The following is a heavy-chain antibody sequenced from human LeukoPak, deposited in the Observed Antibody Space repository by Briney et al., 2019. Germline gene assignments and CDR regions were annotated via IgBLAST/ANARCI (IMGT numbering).Heavy chain of an antibody. J-gene: IGHJ4*02. Sequence: GGSLRLSCAASGFTFSSYSMNWVRQAPGKGLEWVSYISSSGSTIYYADSVKGRFTISRDNAKNSLYLQMNSLRAEDTAVYYCASRYSYGDTDDDYWGQGTLVTVSS. V-gene: IGHV3-48*04. CDR2: ISSSGSTI. CDR3: ASRYSYGDTDDDY. CDR1: GFTFSSYS. D-gene: IGHD5-18*01.